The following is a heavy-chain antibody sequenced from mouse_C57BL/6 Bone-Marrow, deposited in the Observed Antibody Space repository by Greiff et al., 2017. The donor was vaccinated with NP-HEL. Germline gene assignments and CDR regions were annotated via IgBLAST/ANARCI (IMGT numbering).Heavy chain of an antibody. CDR1: GYTFTDYY. J-gene: IGHJ1*03. Sequence: EVQLQQSGPELVKPGASVKISCKASGYTFTDYYMNWVKQSHGKSLEWIGDINPNNGGTSYNQKFKGKATLTVDKSSSTAYMELRSLTSEDSAVYYCARTKNFNYYGSSYRYFDVWGTGTTVTVSS. V-gene: IGHV1-26*01. CDR3: ARTKNFNYYGSSYRYFDV. D-gene: IGHD1-1*01. CDR2: INPNNGGT.